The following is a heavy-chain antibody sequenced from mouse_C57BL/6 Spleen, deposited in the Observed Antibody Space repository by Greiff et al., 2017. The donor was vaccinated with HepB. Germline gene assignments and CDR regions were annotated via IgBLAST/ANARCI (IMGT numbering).Heavy chain of an antibody. V-gene: IGHV1-50*01. CDR1: GYTFTSYW. D-gene: IGHD2-4*01. CDR3: VFYDCAFDY. CDR2: IDPSDSYT. Sequence: QVHVKQPGAELVKPGASVKLSCKASGYTFTSYWMQWVKQRPGQGLEWIGEIDPSDSYTNYNQKFKGKATLTVDTSSSTAYMQLSSLTSEDSAVYYCVFYDCAFDYWGQGTTLTVSS. J-gene: IGHJ2*01.